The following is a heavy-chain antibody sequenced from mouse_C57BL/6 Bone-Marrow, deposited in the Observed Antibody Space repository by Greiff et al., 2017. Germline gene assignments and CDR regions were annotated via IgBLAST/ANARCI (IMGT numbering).Heavy chain of an antibody. D-gene: IGHD2-4*01. J-gene: IGHJ2*01. CDR1: GYTFTSYW. V-gene: IGHV1-5*01. CDR3: TRGIYYDYVYFDY. CDR2: IYPGNSDT. Sequence: EVQLQQSGTVLARPGASVKMSCKTSGYTFTSYWMHWVKQRPGQGLEWIGAIYPGNSDTSYNQKFKGKAKLTAVTSASTAYMELSSLTNEDSAVYYCTRGIYYDYVYFDYWGQGTTLTVSS.